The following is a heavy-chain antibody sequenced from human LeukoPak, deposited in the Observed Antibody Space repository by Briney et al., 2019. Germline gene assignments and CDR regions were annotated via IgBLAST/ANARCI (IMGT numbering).Heavy chain of an antibody. CDR3: ARDPRAFDI. J-gene: IGHJ3*02. V-gene: IGHV4-38-2*02. CDR1: GYSISYGYY. Sequence: SGTLSLTCTVSGYSISYGYYWGWIRQPPGQGLEWIGSIHHGGTTYYSPSLKSRVTMSVDTSKNQFSLKLTSVTAADTAVYYCARDPRAFDIWGQGTMVTVSS. CDR2: IHHGGTT.